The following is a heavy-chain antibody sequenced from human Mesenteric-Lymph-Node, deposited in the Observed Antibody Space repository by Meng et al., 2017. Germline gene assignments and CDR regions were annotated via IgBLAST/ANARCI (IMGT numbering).Heavy chain of an antibody. Sequence: GESLKISCAASGFSIDIYSLNWVRQAPGKGLEWVSSLSATISYIYYADSVKGRFTISRDNAENSLCLQMNSLRDEETDVYYCARHVVTATPDYWGQGTLVTVSS. CDR2: LSATISYI. V-gene: IGHV3-21*01. D-gene: IGHD2-15*01. J-gene: IGHJ4*02. CDR1: GFSIDIYS. CDR3: ARHVVTATPDY.